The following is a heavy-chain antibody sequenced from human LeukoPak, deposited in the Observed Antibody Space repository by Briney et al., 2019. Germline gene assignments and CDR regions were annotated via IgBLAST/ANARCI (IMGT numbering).Heavy chain of an antibody. CDR3: ARWVIGSFDY. CDR1: GGSISSYY. Sequence: SETLSPTCTVSGGSISSYYWSWIRQPPGKGLEWIGYIYYSGSTNYNPSLKSRVTISVDTSKNQLSRKLSSVTAADTAVEYWARWVIGSFDYWGQGTLVTVSS. D-gene: IGHD2-15*01. V-gene: IGHV4-59*01. J-gene: IGHJ4*02. CDR2: IYYSGST.